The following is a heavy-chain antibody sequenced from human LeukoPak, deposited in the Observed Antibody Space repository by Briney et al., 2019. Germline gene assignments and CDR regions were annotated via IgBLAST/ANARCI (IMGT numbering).Heavy chain of an antibody. Sequence: GGSLRLSCADSGFTFSRYGMHWVRQAPGKGLVWVARINSDGSTTSDADSVKGRFTISRDNAKNTLCLQMNSLRAEDTAVYYCGKARFSGMGGILSWGQGTMVTVSS. CDR1: GFTFSRYG. V-gene: IGHV3-74*01. CDR2: INSDGSTT. D-gene: IGHD3-3*01. CDR3: GKARFSGMGGILS. J-gene: IGHJ3*01.